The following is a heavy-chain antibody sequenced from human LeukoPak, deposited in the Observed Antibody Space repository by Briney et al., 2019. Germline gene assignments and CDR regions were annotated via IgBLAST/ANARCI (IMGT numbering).Heavy chain of an antibody. D-gene: IGHD3-3*01. V-gene: IGHV4-34*01. J-gene: IGHJ4*02. Sequence: SETLSLTCAVYGGSFSGHYWSWIRQPPGKGLEWIGEINHSGSTNYNPSLESRVTISVDTSKNHFSLKLSSVTAADTAVYCCASGQYYDLWSGYYVDWGQGTLVTVS. CDR1: GGSFSGHY. CDR2: INHSGST. CDR3: ASGQYYDLWSGYYVD.